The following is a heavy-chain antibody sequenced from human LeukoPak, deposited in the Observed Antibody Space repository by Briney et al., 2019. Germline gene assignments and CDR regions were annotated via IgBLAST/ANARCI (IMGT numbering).Heavy chain of an antibody. J-gene: IGHJ5*02. CDR1: GGSFSGYY. D-gene: IGHD2-2*01. V-gene: IGHV4-34*01. Sequence: PSETLSLTCAVYGGSFSGYYWSWIRQPPGKGLEWIGEINHSGSTNYNPSLKSRVTILVDTSKNQFSLKLSSVTAADTAVYYCARGSPAANDWFDPWGQGTLVTVSS. CDR3: ARGSPAANDWFDP. CDR2: INHSGST.